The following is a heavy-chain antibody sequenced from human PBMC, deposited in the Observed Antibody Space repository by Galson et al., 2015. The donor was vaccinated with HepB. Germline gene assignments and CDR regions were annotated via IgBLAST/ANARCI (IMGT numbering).Heavy chain of an antibody. CDR1: GFSFNAHG. V-gene: IGHV3-33*05. D-gene: IGHD4-11*01. Sequence: SLRLSCAVSGFSFNAHGMHWVRQAPGQGLEWVGVITYDGVTEGYADYAKGRFAISRDTSTNTLYLQMNNLRAEDTAMYYCAREQGYNDYRTSYYWGQGTLVTVSS. CDR3: AREQGYNDYRTSYY. J-gene: IGHJ4*02. CDR2: ITYDGVTE.